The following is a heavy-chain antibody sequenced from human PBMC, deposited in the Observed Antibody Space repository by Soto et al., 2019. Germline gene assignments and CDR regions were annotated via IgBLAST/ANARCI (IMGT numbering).Heavy chain of an antibody. V-gene: IGHV3-30-3*01. D-gene: IGHD1-26*01. Sequence: PGGSLRLSCAASGFTFSSYAMHWVRQAPGKGLEWVAVRSYDGSSKYYADSVKGRFTISRDNSKNTLYLQMNSLRAEDTAVYYCAREGVGATVDAFDVWGQGTMVTVSS. CDR3: AREGVGATVDAFDV. CDR2: RSYDGSSK. CDR1: GFTFSSYA. J-gene: IGHJ3*01.